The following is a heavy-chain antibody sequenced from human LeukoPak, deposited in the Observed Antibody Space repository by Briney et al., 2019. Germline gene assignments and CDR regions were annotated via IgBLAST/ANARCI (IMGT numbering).Heavy chain of an antibody. J-gene: IGHJ6*03. CDR3: ARAEYYYYYYMDV. D-gene: IGHD1-14*01. CDR2: ISSSGSTI. CDR1: GFTFSDYY. V-gene: IGHV3-11*04. Sequence: GGSLRLSCAASGFTFSDYYMSWLRQAPGKGLEGVSYISSSGSTIYYADSVKGRFTISRDNAKNSLYLQMNSLRAEDTAVYYCARAEYYYYYYMDVWGKGTTVTVSS.